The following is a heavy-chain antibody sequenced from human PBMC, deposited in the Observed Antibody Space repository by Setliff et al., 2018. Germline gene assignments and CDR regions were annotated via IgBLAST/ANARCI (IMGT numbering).Heavy chain of an antibody. Sequence: SETLSLTCGVSGYSISSGPNYWSWIRQPAGRGLEWVGRVYSSVYSSGITSYNPSLKSRVTISMDTSKNQFSLGLTSVTAADTAVYYCARESAGDESVRHLYYTDVWGRGTTVTVSS. J-gene: IGHJ6*03. CDR2: VYSSVYSSGIT. D-gene: IGHD1-1*01. CDR1: GYSISSGPNY. V-gene: IGHV4-61*02. CDR3: ARESAGDESVRHLYYTDV.